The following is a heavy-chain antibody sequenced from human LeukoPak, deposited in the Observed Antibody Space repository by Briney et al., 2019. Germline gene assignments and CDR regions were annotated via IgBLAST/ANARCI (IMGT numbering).Heavy chain of an antibody. CDR1: GYIFTGYY. J-gene: IGHJ6*03. Sequence: ASVKVSCKASGYIFTGYYIHWVRQAPGQGLEWMGWINPNNGGTNYAQKFQGRVTMTRDTSISTAYMELSRLRSDDTAVYYCARVPNHYVWGSYRPRYYMDVWGKGTTVTVSS. CDR2: INPNNGGT. V-gene: IGHV1-2*02. D-gene: IGHD3-16*02. CDR3: ARVPNHYVWGSYRPRYYMDV.